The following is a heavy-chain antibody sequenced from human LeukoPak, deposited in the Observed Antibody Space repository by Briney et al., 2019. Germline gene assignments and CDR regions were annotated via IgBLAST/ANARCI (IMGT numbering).Heavy chain of an antibody. V-gene: IGHV3-74*01. D-gene: IGHD4-23*01. CDR2: IKSDGSNT. CDR3: ARDYCGGNNLCFADF. J-gene: IGHJ4*02. CDR1: GFTFSSHW. Sequence: PGGSLTLSCVASGFTFSSHWMHWARQAPGKGLVWVSLIKSDGSNTSYADSVKGRFTISRDNAKNTLYLQMNSLRAEDTAVYYCARDYCGGNNLCFADFWGQGTLVTVSS.